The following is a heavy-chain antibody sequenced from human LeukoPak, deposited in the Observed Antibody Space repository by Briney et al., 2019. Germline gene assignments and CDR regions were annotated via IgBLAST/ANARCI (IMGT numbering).Heavy chain of an antibody. J-gene: IGHJ4*02. CDR1: GYTFTSYY. D-gene: IGHD4-17*01. Sequence: ASVKVSCKASGYTFTSYYMHWVRQAPGQGLEWMGIINPSGGSTSYAQRFQGRVTMTRDTSTSTVYMELSSLRSEDTAVYYCARTFYGDYALDYWGQGTLVTVSS. CDR2: INPSGGST. CDR3: ARTFYGDYALDY. V-gene: IGHV1-46*01.